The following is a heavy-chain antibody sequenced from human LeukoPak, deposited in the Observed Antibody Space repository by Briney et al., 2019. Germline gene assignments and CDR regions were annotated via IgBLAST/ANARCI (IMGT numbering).Heavy chain of an antibody. V-gene: IGHV4-4*07. CDR2: IYTSGST. CDR3: ARDRFYDILTGPTYYYMDV. D-gene: IGHD3-9*01. CDR1: GGSISSYY. J-gene: IGHJ6*03. Sequence: SETLTLTCTVSGGSISSYYWSWIRQPAGKGLEWIGRIYTSGSTNYNPSLKSRVTMSVDTSKNQFSLKLSSVTAADTAVYYCARDRFYDILTGPTYYYMDVWGKGTTVTVSS.